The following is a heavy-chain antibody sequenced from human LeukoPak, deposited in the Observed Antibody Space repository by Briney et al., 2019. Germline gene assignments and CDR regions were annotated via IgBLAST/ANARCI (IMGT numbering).Heavy chain of an antibody. CDR3: ARDLYSSSWFAFDY. CDR1: GFTFSSFD. J-gene: IGHJ4*02. CDR2: ISSSGSTI. Sequence: GGSLRLSCAASGFTFSSFDMNWVRQASGEGLEWVSYISSSGSTIYYADSVKGRFTISRDNAKNSLYLQMNSLRAEDAAVYYCARDLYSSSWFAFDYWGQGTLVTVSS. V-gene: IGHV3-48*03. D-gene: IGHD6-13*01.